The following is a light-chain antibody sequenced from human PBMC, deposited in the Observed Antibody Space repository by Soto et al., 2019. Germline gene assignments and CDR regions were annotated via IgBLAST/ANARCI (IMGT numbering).Light chain of an antibody. J-gene: IGKJ2*01. V-gene: IGKV3-15*01. CDR2: GAS. CDR3: QQYTNWPYT. Sequence: IVMTQSPATLSVSPGERASLSCRASQSVGSSLAWYQQTAGQAPRLLIYGASTRATGIPARFSGSGSGTEFTLTISSLQSEDFAVYSCQQYTNWPYTFGQGTKLEIK. CDR1: QSVGSS.